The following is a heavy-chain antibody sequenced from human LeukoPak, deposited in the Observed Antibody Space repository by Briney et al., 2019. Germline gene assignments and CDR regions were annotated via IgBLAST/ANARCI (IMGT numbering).Heavy chain of an antibody. CDR2: IYRTGST. CDR3: ARDRYYYGSGSSGRSYYYYYYMDV. J-gene: IGHJ6*03. D-gene: IGHD3-10*01. V-gene: IGHV4-59*12. Sequence: SETLSLTCTVSGDSINNYYWVWIRQPPGKGLEWSESIYRTGSTNYNPSLKSRVTISLDTSKNQFSLKLSSVTAADTAVYYCARDRYYYGSGSSGRSYYYYYYMDVWGKGTTVTISS. CDR1: GDSINNYY.